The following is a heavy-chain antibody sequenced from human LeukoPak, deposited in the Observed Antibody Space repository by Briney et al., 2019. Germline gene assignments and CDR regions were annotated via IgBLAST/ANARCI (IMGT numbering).Heavy chain of an antibody. D-gene: IGHD3-3*01. CDR2: INHSGST. J-gene: IGHJ4*02. Sequence: SETLSLTCAVYGGSFSGYYWSWIRQPPGKGLEWIGEINHSGSTNYNPSLKSRVTISVDTSKNQFSLKLSSVTAADTAVYYCARGLRTGGIFGAVIIPVGLDYWGQGTLVTVSS. V-gene: IGHV4-34*01. CDR1: GGSFSGYY. CDR3: ARGLRTGGIFGAVIIPVGLDY.